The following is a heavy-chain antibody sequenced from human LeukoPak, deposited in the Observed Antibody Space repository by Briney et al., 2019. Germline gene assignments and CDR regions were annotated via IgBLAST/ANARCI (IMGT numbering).Heavy chain of an antibody. D-gene: IGHD3-9*01. V-gene: IGHV3-23*01. J-gene: IGHJ5*02. CDR1: GFTFSSYA. CDR2: ISGSGGST. Sequence: PGGSLRLSCAASGFTFSSYAMSWVRQAPGKGLEWVSVISGSGGSTYYADSVKGRFTISRDNSKNTLYLQMNSLRAEDTAVYYCAKGHPDILTAAEGFDPWGQGTLVTVSS. CDR3: AKGHPDILTAAEGFDP.